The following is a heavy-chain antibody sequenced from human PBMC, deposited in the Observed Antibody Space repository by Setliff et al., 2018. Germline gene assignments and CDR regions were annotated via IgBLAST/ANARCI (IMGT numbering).Heavy chain of an antibody. Sequence: GGSLRLSCAASGFTFSNYWMVWVRQRPGKGLVWFSRINSDGSITNYADSAKGRFTISRDNSKNMVYLQMNSLRAEDTAVYYCARAPSSSWFSEAFDIWGQGTMVTVSS. D-gene: IGHD6-13*01. J-gene: IGHJ3*02. CDR1: GFTFSNYW. CDR3: ARAPSSSWFSEAFDI. CDR2: INSDGSIT. V-gene: IGHV3-74*01.